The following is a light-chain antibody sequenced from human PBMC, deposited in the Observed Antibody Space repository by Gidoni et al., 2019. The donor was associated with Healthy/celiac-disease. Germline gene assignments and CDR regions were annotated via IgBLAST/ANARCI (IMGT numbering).Light chain of an antibody. J-gene: IGKJ4*01. CDR1: QDISNY. Sequence: DIQMTQSPSSLSASVVDRVTITCQESQDISNYLNWYQQKPGKAPKLLIYDESNLETGVPSRLSGSGSGTDYTFTISSLQPEDIATYYCQQYDNLPPLTFGGXTKVEIK. CDR2: DES. CDR3: QQYDNLPPLT. V-gene: IGKV1-33*01.